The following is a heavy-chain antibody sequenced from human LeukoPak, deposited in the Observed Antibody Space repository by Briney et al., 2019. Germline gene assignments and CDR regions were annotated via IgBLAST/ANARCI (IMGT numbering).Heavy chain of an antibody. J-gene: IGHJ4*02. D-gene: IGHD6-13*01. CDR1: GFTFSRCW. V-gene: IGHV3-7*01. CDR3: ARPSWYFY. Sequence: GGSLRLFCGASGFTFSRCWMSWVRQAPGKGLEGVANIKQDGSEKYYVDSVKGRLTISRDNAKNSLYLQMNSLRAEDTAVYYCARPSWYFYWGQGTLVTVSS. CDR2: IKQDGSEK.